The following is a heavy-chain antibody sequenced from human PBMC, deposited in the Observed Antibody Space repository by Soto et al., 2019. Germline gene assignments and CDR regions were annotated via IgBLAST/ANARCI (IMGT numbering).Heavy chain of an antibody. V-gene: IGHV3-15*07. Sequence: GGSLRLSCAASGFTFSNAWMNWVRQAPGKGLEWVGRIKSKTDGGTTDYAAPVKGRFTISRDDSKNTLYLQMNSLKTEDTAVYYCTTDCNWCSEVLSSSAEDYYYYGMDVWGQGTTVTVSS. D-gene: IGHD6-6*01. CDR1: GFTFSNAW. CDR2: IKSKTDGGTT. CDR3: TTDCNWCSEVLSSSAEDYYYYGMDV. J-gene: IGHJ6*02.